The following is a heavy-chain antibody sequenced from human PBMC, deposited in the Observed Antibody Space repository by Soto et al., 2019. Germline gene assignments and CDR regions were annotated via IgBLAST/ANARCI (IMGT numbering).Heavy chain of an antibody. D-gene: IGHD3-10*01. CDR2: INHSGST. J-gene: IGHJ6*03. Sequence: SETLSLTCAVYGGSFSGYYWSWIRQPPGKGLEWIGEINHSGSTNYNPSLKSRVTISVDTSKNQFSLKLSSVTAADTAVYYCARAYGSGSYYYYYYYMDVWGKGTMVTVSS. V-gene: IGHV4-34*01. CDR3: ARAYGSGSYYYYYYYMDV. CDR1: GGSFSGYY.